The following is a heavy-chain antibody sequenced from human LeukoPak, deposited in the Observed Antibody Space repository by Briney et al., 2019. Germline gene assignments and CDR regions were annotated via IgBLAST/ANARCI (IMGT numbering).Heavy chain of an antibody. Sequence: PSQTLSLTCTVSGGSISSGGYYWSWIRQPPGKGLEWIGYIYHSGSTYYNPSLKSRFTISVDRPKNQFFLNVTSLTAADTAVYYCARSRQASGLFSSWGQGTLVVVSS. D-gene: IGHD3-10*01. CDR2: IYHSGST. CDR1: GGSISSGGYY. CDR3: ARSRQASGLFSS. V-gene: IGHV4-30-2*01. J-gene: IGHJ5*02.